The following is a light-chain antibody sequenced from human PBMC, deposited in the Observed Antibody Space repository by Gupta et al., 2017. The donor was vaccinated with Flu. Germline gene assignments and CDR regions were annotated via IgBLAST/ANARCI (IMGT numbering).Light chain of an antibody. J-gene: IGLJ1*01. Sequence: VTISCSGSSSNIGSNTVNWYQQVPGTAPNLLIYGNNKRRSGVPDRFSGSKSGTSAALAISGLQAEEEADYYCEAWDDSLNGHYVFGTGTKVTVL. CDR2: GNN. V-gene: IGLV1-44*01. CDR3: EAWDDSLNGHYV. CDR1: SSNIGSNT.